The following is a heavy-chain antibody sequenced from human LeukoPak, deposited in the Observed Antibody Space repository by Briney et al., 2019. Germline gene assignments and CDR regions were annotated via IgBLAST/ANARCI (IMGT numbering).Heavy chain of an antibody. CDR3: VRGGESTWS. CDR2: ISWNSGSI. CDR1: GFTFDDYA. D-gene: IGHD2-15*01. J-gene: IGHJ5*02. Sequence: TGGSLRLSCAASGFTFDDYAMHWVRQAPGKGLERVSGISWNSGSIGYADSVKGRFTISRDNAKNSLYLQMNSLRAEDTAVYYCVRGGESTWSWGQGTLVTVSS. V-gene: IGHV3-9*01.